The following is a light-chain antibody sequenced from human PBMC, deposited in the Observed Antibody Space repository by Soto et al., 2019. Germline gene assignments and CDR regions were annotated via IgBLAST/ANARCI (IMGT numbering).Light chain of an antibody. V-gene: IGKV3-15*01. CDR2: GAS. CDR1: QSVSSN. CDR3: QPYNTWPPWT. Sequence: LVMTQSPATLSVSPGERASLSCRASQSVSSNLAWYQQKPGQAPRLLIYGASTKATGIPARFSGSGSGKEFTLTISSLQSEDFEVYYCQPYNTWPPWTFGQGTKVDIK. J-gene: IGKJ1*01.